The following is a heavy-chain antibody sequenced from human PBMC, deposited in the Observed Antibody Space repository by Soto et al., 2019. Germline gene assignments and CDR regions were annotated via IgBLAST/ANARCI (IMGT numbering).Heavy chain of an antibody. V-gene: IGHV3-23*01. J-gene: IGHJ6*02. CDR3: AKARQAQSHYYYGMDV. CDR1: GFTFSNNA. Sequence: GGSLRLSCAASGFTFSNNAMNGVRQAPGKGLEWVSGISGTGYGTYYADSVKGRFTISRDSSNNTLYLQMNSLRGEDTAIYYCAKARQAQSHYYYGMDVWGQGTPVTVSS. D-gene: IGHD6-19*01. CDR2: ISGTGYGT.